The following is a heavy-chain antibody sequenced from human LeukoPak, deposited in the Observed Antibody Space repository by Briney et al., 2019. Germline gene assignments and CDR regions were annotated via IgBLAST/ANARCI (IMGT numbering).Heavy chain of an antibody. J-gene: IGHJ4*02. CDR2: ISAYNGNT. V-gene: IGHV1-18*01. D-gene: IGHD3-22*01. Sequence: ASVKVFCKASGYTFTSYGISWVRQAPGQGLEWMGWISAYNGNTNYAQKLQGRVTMTTDTSTSTAYMELRSLRSDDTAVYYCAREEDSSGYYLLFDYWGQGTLVTVSS. CDR3: AREEDSSGYYLLFDY. CDR1: GYTFTSYG.